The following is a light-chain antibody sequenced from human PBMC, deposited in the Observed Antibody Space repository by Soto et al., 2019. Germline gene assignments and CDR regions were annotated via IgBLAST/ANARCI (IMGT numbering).Light chain of an antibody. J-gene: IGKJ4*01. Sequence: LLTQAPSSLPASVGDRVTFTCRASQDIGTSVVWYQQKAGKAPKVFIYAASTLQRGVPSRFSGSGSGTEFSLTINSLQPEDFETYFCQQVDNFHFTFGGGTKVDIX. CDR3: QQVDNFHFT. CDR2: AAS. V-gene: IGKV1-9*01. CDR1: QDIGTS.